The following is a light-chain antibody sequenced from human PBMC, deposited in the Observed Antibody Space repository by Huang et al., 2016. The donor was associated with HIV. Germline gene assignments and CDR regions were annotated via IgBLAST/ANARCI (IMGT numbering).Light chain of an antibody. J-gene: IGKJ4*01. Sequence: EIVLTQSPVTLSLSPGDRATLSCRASQSIGTYLAWYQQKSGQAPRLLIYDVSNRAAGGPARFSASGSETDFTLTIARLDPDDFAIYHCQQRSKWPLTFGGGTKVEMK. CDR2: DVS. V-gene: IGKV3-11*01. CDR3: QQRSKWPLT. CDR1: QSIGTY.